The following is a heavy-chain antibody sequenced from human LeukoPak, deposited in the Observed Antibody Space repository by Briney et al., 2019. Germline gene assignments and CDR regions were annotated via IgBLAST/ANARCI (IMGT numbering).Heavy chain of an antibody. V-gene: IGHV1-18*01. D-gene: IGHD3-9*01. CDR3: ARDRVYDILTGSAASYYFDY. CDR2: ISTYNGNT. J-gene: IGHJ4*02. Sequence: ASVKVSCKPSGYTFTSYGISWVRQAPGQGREWMGWISTYNGNTNYAQKLQGRVTMPTDTSTSTAYMELRSLRSDDTAVYYCARDRVYDILTGSAASYYFDYWGQGTLVTVSS. CDR1: GYTFTSYG.